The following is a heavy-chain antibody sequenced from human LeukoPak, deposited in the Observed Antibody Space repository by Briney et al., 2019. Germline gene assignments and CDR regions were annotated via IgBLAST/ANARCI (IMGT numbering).Heavy chain of an antibody. Sequence: SETLSLTCTVSGGSISSYYWSWIRQPPGKGLEWIGYIYYSGSTNYNPSLKSRVTISVDTSKNQFSLKLSSVTAADTAVYYCARATYYYDGSGYYSRGFLAFDIWGQGTMVTVSS. J-gene: IGHJ3*02. CDR3: ARATYYYDGSGYYSRGFLAFDI. CDR1: GGSISSYY. CDR2: IYYSGST. V-gene: IGHV4-59*01. D-gene: IGHD3-22*01.